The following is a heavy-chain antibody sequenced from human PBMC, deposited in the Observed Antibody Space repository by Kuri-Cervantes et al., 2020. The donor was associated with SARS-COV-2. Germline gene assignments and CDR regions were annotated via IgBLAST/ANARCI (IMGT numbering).Heavy chain of an antibody. CDR1: GGTFSSYA. CDR3: ALGYWGSGYPRLYYHMDV. V-gene: IGHV1-69*13. Sequence: SVKVSCKASGGTFSSYALSWVRQAPGQGHEWMGGIIPIIGTPNYAQKFQGRVTITADESTSTGYLELSSLRSEDTAVYYCALGYWGSGYPRLYYHMDVWGKETTVTVSS. D-gene: IGHD3-22*01. J-gene: IGHJ6*03. CDR2: IIPIIGTP.